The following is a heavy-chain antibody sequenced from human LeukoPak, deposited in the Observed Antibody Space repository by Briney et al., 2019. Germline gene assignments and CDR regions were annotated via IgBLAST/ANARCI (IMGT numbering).Heavy chain of an antibody. CDR2: IRSKDYGGTI. Sequence: GGSLRLSCTASGFMFGDYAMSWFRQAPGKGLEWVAFIRSKDYGGTIEYAASVNGRFTISRDDSKSIAYLQMNSLKPEDTAVFYCTRVSITAPGRNWYLDLWGRGALVTVSS. D-gene: IGHD6-13*01. CDR1: GFMFGDYA. CDR3: TRVSITAPGRNWYLDL. V-gene: IGHV3-49*03. J-gene: IGHJ2*01.